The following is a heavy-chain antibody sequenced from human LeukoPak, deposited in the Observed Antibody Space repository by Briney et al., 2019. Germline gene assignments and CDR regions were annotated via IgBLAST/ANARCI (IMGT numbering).Heavy chain of an antibody. CDR2: MYYTGST. CDR3: ARHLPYDSSAYYLAPFDY. J-gene: IGHJ4*02. Sequence: PSETLSVTCTVSGASIISYWWGWVRQPREKGLEWIGYMYYTGSTNYNPSLKSRVTMSVDTSKSQFYLKLSSVTAADTAVYYCARHLPYDSSAYYLAPFDYWGQGTLVTVSS. V-gene: IGHV4-59*08. D-gene: IGHD3-22*01. CDR1: GASIISYW.